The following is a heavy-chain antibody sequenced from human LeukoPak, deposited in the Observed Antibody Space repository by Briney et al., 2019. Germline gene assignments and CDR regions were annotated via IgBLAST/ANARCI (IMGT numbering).Heavy chain of an antibody. V-gene: IGHV3-7*01. CDR1: GFTFIHYW. Sequence: PGGSLSPSCAASGFTFIHYWMSWVRQAPGKGLEWVANIKPDGSDKYYIDSVKGRFTISRDNAKNTLYLQMDSLRAEDTAVYYCAREDMLAFEMWGQGTIGTVSS. J-gene: IGHJ3*02. D-gene: IGHD3-9*01. CDR2: IKPDGSDK. CDR3: AREDMLAFEM.